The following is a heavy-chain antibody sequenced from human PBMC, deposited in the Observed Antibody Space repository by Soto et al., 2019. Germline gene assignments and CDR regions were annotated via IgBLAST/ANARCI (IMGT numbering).Heavy chain of an antibody. CDR2: IIPIFGTA. CDR3: AREALTFNWDPPRYYYYGMDV. Sequence: SVKVSCKASGGTFSSYAISWVRQAPGQGLEWMGGIIPIFGTANYAQKFQGRVTITADKSTSTACMELSSLRSEDTAVYYCAREALTFNWDPPRYYYYGMDVWGQGTTVTVSS. D-gene: IGHD7-27*01. CDR1: GGTFSSYA. J-gene: IGHJ6*02. V-gene: IGHV1-69*06.